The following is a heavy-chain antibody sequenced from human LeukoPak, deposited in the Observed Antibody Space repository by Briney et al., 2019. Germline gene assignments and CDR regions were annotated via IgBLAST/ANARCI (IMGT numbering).Heavy chain of an antibody. D-gene: IGHD2/OR15-2a*01. CDR1: GFTFDDYG. Sequence: GGSLRLSCAASGFTFDDYGMSWVRQAPGKGLEWVANINQDGSRRYYMDSVKGRFTISRDNAKKSVYLQMDSLRAEDTAVYYCARSLWPEDLWGQGTLVTVSS. CDR3: ARSLWPEDL. CDR2: INQDGSRR. V-gene: IGHV3-7*01. J-gene: IGHJ5*02.